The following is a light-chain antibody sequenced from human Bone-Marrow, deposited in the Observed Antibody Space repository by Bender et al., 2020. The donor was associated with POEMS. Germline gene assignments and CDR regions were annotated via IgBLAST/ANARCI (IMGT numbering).Light chain of an antibody. CDR1: DIGASDS. V-gene: IGLV2-14*03. CDR2: NVN. CDR3: SSFTTSDSVV. Sequence: QSALTQPASVSGSPGQSITISCTGTDIGASDSVSWYQQFTGKAPRLIIYNVNSRPSGLSSRFSGSKSGDTASLTISGLQTDDEADFYCSSFTTSDSVVFGSGSKLTVL. J-gene: IGLJ2*01.